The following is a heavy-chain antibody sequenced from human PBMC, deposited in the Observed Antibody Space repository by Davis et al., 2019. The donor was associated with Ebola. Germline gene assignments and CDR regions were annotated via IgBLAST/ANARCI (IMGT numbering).Heavy chain of an antibody. V-gene: IGHV4-34*01. D-gene: IGHD3-22*01. CDR1: GGSISSYY. J-gene: IGHJ4*02. Sequence: MPSETLSLTCTVSGGSISSYYWGWIRQPPGKGLEWIGEINHSGSTNYNPSLKSRVTISVDTSKNQFSLKLSSVTAADTAVYYCADDYYDSSGYYSLWGQGTLVTVSS. CDR3: ADDYYDSSGYYSL. CDR2: INHSGST.